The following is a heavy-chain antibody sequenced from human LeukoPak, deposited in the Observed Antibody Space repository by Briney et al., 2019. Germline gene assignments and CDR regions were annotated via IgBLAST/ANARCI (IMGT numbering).Heavy chain of an antibody. Sequence: ASVKVSCKASGYTFTSYVISWVRQAPGQGLEWMGWISAYSGNTNYAQKLQGRVTMTTDTSTSTAYMELRSLRSDDTAVYYCARWDWNDSARDYWGQGTLVTVSS. CDR2: ISAYSGNT. D-gene: IGHD1-1*01. CDR1: GYTFTSYV. J-gene: IGHJ4*02. V-gene: IGHV1-18*04. CDR3: ARWDWNDSARDY.